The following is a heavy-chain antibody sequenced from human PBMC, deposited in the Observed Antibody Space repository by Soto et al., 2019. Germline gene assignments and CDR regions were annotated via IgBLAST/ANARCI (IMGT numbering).Heavy chain of an antibody. V-gene: IGHV3-23*01. CDR3: AKDGSWGDHYYFDN. CDR1: GFMFSSYA. J-gene: IGHJ4*02. CDR2: ISGSGGST. D-gene: IGHD2-21*02. Sequence: PGGSLRLSCAVSGFMFSSYAMTWVRQAPGKGLEWVSSISGSGGSTYYSDSVRGRFTISRDNSKKMLYLEMNSLKGDDTAVYYCAKDGSWGDHYYFDNWGQGNLVTVSS.